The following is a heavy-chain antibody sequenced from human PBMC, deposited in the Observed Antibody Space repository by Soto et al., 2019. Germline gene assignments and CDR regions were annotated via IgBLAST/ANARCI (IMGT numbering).Heavy chain of an antibody. CDR2: ISSSGSTI. Sequence: GSLRLSCAASGFTFSNAWMSWIRQAPGKGLEWVSDISSSGSTIYYADSVKGRFTISRDNAKNSLYLQMNSLRAEDTAVYYCARVNGHYYYGMDVWGQGTTVTVSS. J-gene: IGHJ6*02. V-gene: IGHV3-11*01. CDR1: GFTFSNAW. D-gene: IGHD1-1*01. CDR3: ARVNGHYYYGMDV.